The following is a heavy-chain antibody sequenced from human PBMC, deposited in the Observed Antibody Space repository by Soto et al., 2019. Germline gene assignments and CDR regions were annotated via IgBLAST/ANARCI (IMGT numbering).Heavy chain of an antibody. CDR1: GGTFSSYA. J-gene: IGHJ6*02. Sequence: QVQLVQSGAEGQKPGSSVKVSCKAAGGTFSSYAISWVRQAPGQGLEWMGGIIPIVGTANYAQKFQGRVTITADASTSTAYMELRRLSSEAKAVDYCARAACSSGSCYSDYYYYYGMDVWGQGNPVTGSS. CDR3: ARAACSSGSCYSDYYYYYGMDV. CDR2: IIPIVGTA. D-gene: IGHD2-15*01. V-gene: IGHV1-69*01.